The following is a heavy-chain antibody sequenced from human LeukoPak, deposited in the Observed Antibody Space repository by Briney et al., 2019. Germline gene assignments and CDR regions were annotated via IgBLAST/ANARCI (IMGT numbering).Heavy chain of an antibody. CDR2: IRYDGSNK. V-gene: IGHV3-30*02. CDR3: AKDSFRGMDITIFGVVIIPVGPFDY. Sequence: PGGSLRLSCAASGFTFSSYGMHWVRQAPGKGLEWVSFIRYDGSNKYYADSVKGRFTISRDNSKNTLYLQMNSLRDEDTAVYYCAKDSFRGMDITIFGVVIIPVGPFDYWGQGTLVTVSS. D-gene: IGHD3-3*01. J-gene: IGHJ4*02. CDR1: GFTFSSYG.